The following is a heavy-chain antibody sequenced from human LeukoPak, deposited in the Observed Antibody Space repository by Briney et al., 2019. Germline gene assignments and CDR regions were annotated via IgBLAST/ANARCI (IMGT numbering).Heavy chain of an antibody. D-gene: IGHD4-17*01. CDR3: SKDPNGDYVGAFDM. V-gene: IGHV3-23*01. Sequence: GGSLRLSCTASAITFSRYWMSWVRQAPGKRLEWVSSITGSGRGTYYADSVKGRFSVSRDNSQNTVFLHMNSLRADDTALYYCSKDPNGDYVGAFDMWGPGTMVTVSS. CDR1: AITFSRYW. CDR2: ITGSGRGT. J-gene: IGHJ3*02.